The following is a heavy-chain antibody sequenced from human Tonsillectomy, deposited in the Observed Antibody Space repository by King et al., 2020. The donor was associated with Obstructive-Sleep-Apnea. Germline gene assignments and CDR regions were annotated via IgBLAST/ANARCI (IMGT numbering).Heavy chain of an antibody. CDR2: IWYDGSNK. Sequence: VQLVESRGGVVQPGRSLRLSCAASGFTFSSYGMHWVRQAPGKGLEWVAVIWYDGSNKYYADSVKGRFTISRDNSKNTLYLQMNSLRAEDTAVYYCARICSGGSCYDYWGQGTLVTVSS. V-gene: IGHV3-33*01. CDR3: ARICSGGSCYDY. D-gene: IGHD2-15*01. J-gene: IGHJ4*02. CDR1: GFTFSSYG.